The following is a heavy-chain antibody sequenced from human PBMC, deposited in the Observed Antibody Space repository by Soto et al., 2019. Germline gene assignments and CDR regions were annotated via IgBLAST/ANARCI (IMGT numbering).Heavy chain of an antibody. CDR2: ISDTGSG. Sequence: QVQLQESGPGLVKPSETLSLTCTVSGGSVISGSYYWSWIRQPPGKGLEWVGCISDTGSGDYDPSLKSRVTLSVHTSKRQFSLRMNSVTAADTAGYYCARANSGYHPLCMDVWGQGTTVTVSS. CDR1: GGSVISGSYY. D-gene: IGHD5-12*01. J-gene: IGHJ6*02. CDR3: ARANSGYHPLCMDV. V-gene: IGHV4-61*01.